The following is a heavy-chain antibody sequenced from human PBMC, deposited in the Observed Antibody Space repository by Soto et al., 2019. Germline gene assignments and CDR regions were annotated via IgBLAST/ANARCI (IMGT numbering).Heavy chain of an antibody. V-gene: IGHV4-39*02. CDR3: ARERDIVVVVAATRGAHNWFDP. Sequence: SETLSLTCTVSGGSISSSSYYWGWIRQPPGKGLEWIGSIYYSGSTYYNPPLKSRVTISVDTSKNQFSLKLSSVTAADTAVYYCARERDIVVVVAATRGAHNWFDPWGQGTLVTVSS. D-gene: IGHD2-15*01. CDR2: IYYSGST. CDR1: GGSISSSSYY. J-gene: IGHJ5*02.